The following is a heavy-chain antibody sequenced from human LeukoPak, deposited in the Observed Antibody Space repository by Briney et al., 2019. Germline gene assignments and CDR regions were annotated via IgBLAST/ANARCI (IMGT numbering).Heavy chain of an antibody. CDR2: INPNSGGT. D-gene: IGHD4-11*01. V-gene: IGHV1-2*02. CDR1: GYRFSSYG. Sequence: ASVKVSCKASGYRFSSYGISWVRQAPGQGLEWMGWINPNSGGTNCAQNFQGRVTMTRDTSISTAYMELSRLRSDDTAVYYCARVGGSNPYYHYYYYMDVWGKGTTVTVSS. J-gene: IGHJ6*03. CDR3: ARVGGSNPYYHYYYYMDV.